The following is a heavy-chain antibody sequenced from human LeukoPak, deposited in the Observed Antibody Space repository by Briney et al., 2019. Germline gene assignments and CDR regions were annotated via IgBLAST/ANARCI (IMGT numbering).Heavy chain of an antibody. D-gene: IGHD2-2*01. Sequence: SQTLSLTCAVSGGSISSGGYYWSWIRQPPGKGLEWIGYIYHSGSTYYNPSLKSRVTISVDRSKNQFSLKLSSVTAADTAVYYCARDGYRPRYCSSTSCRTTPFDYWGQGTLVTVSS. V-gene: IGHV4-30-2*01. CDR1: GGSISSGGYY. CDR2: IYHSGST. CDR3: ARDGYRPRYCSSTSCRTTPFDY. J-gene: IGHJ4*02.